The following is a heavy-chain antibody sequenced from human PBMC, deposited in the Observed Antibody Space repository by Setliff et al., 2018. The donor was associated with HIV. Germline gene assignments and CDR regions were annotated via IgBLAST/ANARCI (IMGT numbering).Heavy chain of an antibody. CDR3: ARGAIAAAGTDY. D-gene: IGHD6-13*01. CDR1: GGSFSGYY. CDR2: INHSGST. Sequence: LSLTCAVYGGSFSGYYWSWIRQPPGKGLEWIGEINHSGSTNYNPSLKSRVTISVDTSKNQFSLKLSSVTAADTAVYYCARGAIAAAGTDYWGQGTLVTVSS. V-gene: IGHV4-34*01. J-gene: IGHJ4*02.